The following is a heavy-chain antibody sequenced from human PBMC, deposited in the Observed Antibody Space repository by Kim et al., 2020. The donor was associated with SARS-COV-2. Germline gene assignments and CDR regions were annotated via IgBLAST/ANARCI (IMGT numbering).Heavy chain of an antibody. CDR1: GYTFTSYG. J-gene: IGHJ6*02. CDR2: ISAYNGNT. D-gene: IGHD2-21*02. Sequence: ASVKVSCKTSGYTFTSYGIGWVRQAPGQGLEWMGWISAYNGNTNYAQKLKGRVTMTTDTSTSTAYMELRSLRSDDTAVYYCARQVCGGDCYSWEYYYGMDVWGQGTTVTVSS. V-gene: IGHV1-18*04. CDR3: ARQVCGGDCYSWEYYYGMDV.